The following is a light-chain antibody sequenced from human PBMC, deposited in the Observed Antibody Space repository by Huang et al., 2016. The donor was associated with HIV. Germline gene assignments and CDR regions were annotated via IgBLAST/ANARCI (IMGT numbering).Light chain of an antibody. CDR1: QSVTIN. J-gene: IGKJ2*01. CDR2: GAS. V-gene: IGKV3-15*01. CDR3: QQYNNWPPT. Sequence: EIVMTQSPAALSVSPGERATLSCRASQSVTINLAWYQHKPGQAPRLLIYGASTRATGVPARFTGSGSETEFTLTVSSLQSEDFTLYFCQQYNNWPPTFGQGTNLEIK.